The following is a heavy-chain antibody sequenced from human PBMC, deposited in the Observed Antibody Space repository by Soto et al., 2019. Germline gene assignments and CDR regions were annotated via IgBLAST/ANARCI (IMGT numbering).Heavy chain of an antibody. CDR2: IYHSGRT. D-gene: IGHD2-2*01. CDR1: GESVSGYY. Sequence: KPSETLSITFAVCGESVSGYYWSWIRQPPGKDLEWIGHIYHSGRTYYNPSLKSRVTISVDRSKNQFSLNLSSVTAADTAVYYCARVPDRWGQGTLVTVSS. CDR3: ARVPDR. V-gene: IGHV4-34*01. J-gene: IGHJ5*02.